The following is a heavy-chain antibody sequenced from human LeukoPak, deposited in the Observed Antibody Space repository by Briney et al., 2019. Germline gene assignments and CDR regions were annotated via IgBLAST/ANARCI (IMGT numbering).Heavy chain of an antibody. CDR2: ITSSSSYI. D-gene: IGHD3-10*01. V-gene: IGHV3-21*01. CDR3: ARGPLTLWFYFDY. J-gene: IGHJ4*02. CDR1: EFTFSSYE. Sequence: GGSLRLSCEASEFTFSSYEMNWVRQAPGKGLEWVSSITSSSSYIYYADSVKGRFTISRDNAKNSLYLQMNSLRAEDTAVYYCARGPLTLWFYFDYWDQGTLVTVSS.